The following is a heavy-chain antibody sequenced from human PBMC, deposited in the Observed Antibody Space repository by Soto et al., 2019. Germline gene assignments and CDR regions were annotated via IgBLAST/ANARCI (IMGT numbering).Heavy chain of an antibody. CDR3: ARDSSLKQTYSSGWSPRDYFDY. D-gene: IGHD6-19*01. Sequence: PSQTLSLTCAISGDSVSSNSAAWNWIRQSPSRGLEWLGRTYYRSKWYNDYAVSVKSRITINPDTSKNQFSLQLNSVTPEDTAVYYCARDSSLKQTYSSGWSPRDYFDYWGQRTLVTVSS. V-gene: IGHV6-1*01. J-gene: IGHJ4*02. CDR1: GDSVSSNSAA. CDR2: TYYRSKWYN.